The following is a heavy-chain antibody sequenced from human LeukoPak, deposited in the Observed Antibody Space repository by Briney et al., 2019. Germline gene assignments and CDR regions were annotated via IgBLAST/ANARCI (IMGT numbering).Heavy chain of an antibody. V-gene: IGHV3-43*02. CDR3: ATSDFAAHFDY. CDR1: GFTFDDYA. CDR2: ISGDGGST. Sequence: PGGSLRLSCAASGFTFDDYAMHWVRQAPGKGLEWVSLISGDGGSTYYADSVKGRFTISRYNNKNSLYLQVNSRGTEDTALYYCATSDFAAHFDYWGQGTLVTVSS. J-gene: IGHJ4*02. D-gene: IGHD2/OR15-2a*01.